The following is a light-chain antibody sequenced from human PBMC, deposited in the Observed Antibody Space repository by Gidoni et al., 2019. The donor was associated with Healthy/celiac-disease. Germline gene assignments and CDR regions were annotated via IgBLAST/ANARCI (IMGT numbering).Light chain of an antibody. CDR2: KAS. CDR1: QSISSW. CDR3: QQYNSYSRT. J-gene: IGKJ1*01. Sequence: IQMTQSPSTLSASVGDRVTITCRASQSISSWLAWYQQKPGKAPKLLIYKASSLESGVPSRFSGSGSGTEFTLTSSSLQPDDFATYYCQQYNSYSRTFGQGTKVEIK. V-gene: IGKV1-5*03.